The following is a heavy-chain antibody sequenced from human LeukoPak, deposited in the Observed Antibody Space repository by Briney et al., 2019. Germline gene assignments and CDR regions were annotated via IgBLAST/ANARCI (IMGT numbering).Heavy chain of an antibody. CDR1: GFIFSSYG. CDR3: ALVVYYYGSGSYSPFGY. J-gene: IGHJ4*02. Sequence: GGSLRLSCAASGFIFSSYGMHWVRKAPGKGLEWVAVISYDGSNKHYADSVKGRFIISRDNSKNTLYLQMNSLRAEDTAVYYCALVVYYYGSGSYSPFGYWGQGTLVTVSS. D-gene: IGHD3-10*01. V-gene: IGHV3-30*03. CDR2: ISYDGSNK.